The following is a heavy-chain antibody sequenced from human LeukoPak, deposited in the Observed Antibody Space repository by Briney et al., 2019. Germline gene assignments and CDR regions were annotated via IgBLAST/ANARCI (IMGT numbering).Heavy chain of an antibody. CDR3: AREVAVAGYFDY. V-gene: IGHV4-34*01. CDR2: INHSGST. Sequence: SETLSLTCAVYGGSFSGYYWSWIRQPPGKGLEWIGEINHSGSTNYNPSLKSRVTISVDTSKNQFSLKLSSVTAADTAVYYCAREVAVAGYFDYWGQGTLDTVSS. J-gene: IGHJ4*02. D-gene: IGHD6-19*01. CDR1: GGSFSGYY.